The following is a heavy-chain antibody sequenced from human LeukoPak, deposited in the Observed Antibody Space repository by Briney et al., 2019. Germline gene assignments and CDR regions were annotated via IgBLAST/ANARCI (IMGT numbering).Heavy chain of an antibody. CDR3: AKDAYGDRAVFDY. D-gene: IGHD4-17*01. CDR1: GVTFSSYA. V-gene: IGHV3-23*01. CDR2: ISGSGGTT. Sequence: GGSLRLSCRASGVTFSSYAMSWVRQAPGTRLEWVSAISGSGGTTYYADSVKGRFTISRDNSKNTLYLQMNSLRAEDTAVYYCAKDAYGDRAVFDYWGQGTLVTVSS. J-gene: IGHJ4*02.